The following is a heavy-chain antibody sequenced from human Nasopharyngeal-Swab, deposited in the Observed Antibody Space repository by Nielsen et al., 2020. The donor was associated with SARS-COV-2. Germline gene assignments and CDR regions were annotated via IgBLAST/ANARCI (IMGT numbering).Heavy chain of an antibody. CDR1: GFTFSSYG. CDR3: AKNKAGGGDCYSCYYGMDV. J-gene: IGHJ6*02. Sequence: GESLKISCAASGFTFSSYGMHWVRQAPGKGLEWVGVISYDGSNKYYADSVKGRFTISRDNSKNTLYLQMNSLRAEDTAVYYCAKNKAGGGDCYSCYYGMDVWGQGTTVTVLL. D-gene: IGHD2-21*02. CDR2: ISYDGSNK. V-gene: IGHV3-30*18.